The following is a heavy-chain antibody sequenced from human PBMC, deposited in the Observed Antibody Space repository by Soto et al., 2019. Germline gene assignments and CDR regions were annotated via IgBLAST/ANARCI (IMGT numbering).Heavy chain of an antibody. CDR3: ASPKIAFYNWFDP. Sequence: SETRSLTCTVSGGSISSSSYYWGWIRHPPGKGLEWIGSIYYSGSTYYNPSLKSRVTISVDTSKNQFSLKLSSVTAADTAVYYCASPKIAFYNWFDPWGQGTLVTVS. V-gene: IGHV4-39*01. CDR1: GGSISSSSYY. J-gene: IGHJ5*02. CDR2: IYYSGST. D-gene: IGHD3-3*02.